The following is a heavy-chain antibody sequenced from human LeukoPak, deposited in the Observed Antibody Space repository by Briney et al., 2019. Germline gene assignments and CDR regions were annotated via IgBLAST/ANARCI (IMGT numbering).Heavy chain of an antibody. CDR2: IYPGDSDT. V-gene: IGHV5-51*01. Sequence: GESLKISCKGSGYSFTSYWIGWVRQMPGKGLEWMGIIYPGDSDTRYSPSFQGQVTISADKSISTAYLQWSSLKASDTAMYYCAXXXXXXXXXXXYQQAIDYWGQGTLVTVSS. CDR1: GYSFTSYW. CDR3: AXXXXXXXXXXXYQQAIDY. J-gene: IGHJ4*02. D-gene: IGHD2-2*01.